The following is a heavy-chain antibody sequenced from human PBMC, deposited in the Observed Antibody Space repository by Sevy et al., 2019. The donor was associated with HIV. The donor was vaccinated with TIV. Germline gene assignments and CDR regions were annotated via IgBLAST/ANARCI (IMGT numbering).Heavy chain of an antibody. V-gene: IGHV5-51*01. CDR2: IYPDDSDT. J-gene: IGHJ4*02. Sequence: GESLKISCRGSGYSFTSHWIGWVRHMPGKGLEWMGIIYPDDSDTRYSPSFQGQVTFSADKSISTAYLQWSSLKASDTAMYYCAASRSGYLDSSGYYIYWGQGTLVTASS. CDR1: GYSFTSHW. D-gene: IGHD3-22*01. CDR3: AASRSGYLDSSGYYIY.